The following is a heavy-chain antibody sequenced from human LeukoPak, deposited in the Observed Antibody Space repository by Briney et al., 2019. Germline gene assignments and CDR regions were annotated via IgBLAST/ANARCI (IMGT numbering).Heavy chain of an antibody. CDR3: ARLAMIAPRAFDI. V-gene: IGHV1-2*02. J-gene: IGHJ3*02. CDR1: GYTFTGYY. D-gene: IGHD5-12*01. Sequence: ASVKVSCKASGYTFTGYYMHWVRQAPGQGLEWMGWINPNSGGTNYAQKFQGRVTMTSDTSTSTVYMELSSLRSEDTGVYYCARLAMIAPRAFDIWGQGTMVTVSA. CDR2: INPNSGGT.